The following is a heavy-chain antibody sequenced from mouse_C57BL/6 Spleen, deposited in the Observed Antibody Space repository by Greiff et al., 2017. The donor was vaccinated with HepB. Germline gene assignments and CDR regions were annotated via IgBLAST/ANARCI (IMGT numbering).Heavy chain of an antibody. CDR2: IDPSDSYT. J-gene: IGHJ2*01. CDR1: GYTFTSYW. D-gene: IGHD1-1*01. CDR3: ARRELLRSSYFDY. Sequence: QVQLQQPGAELVMPGASVKLSCKASGYTFTSYWMHWVKQRPGQGLEWIGEIDPSDSYTNYNQKLKGKSTLTVDKSSSTAYMQLSSLTSEDSAVYYCARRELLRSSYFDYWGQGTTLTVSS. V-gene: IGHV1-69*01.